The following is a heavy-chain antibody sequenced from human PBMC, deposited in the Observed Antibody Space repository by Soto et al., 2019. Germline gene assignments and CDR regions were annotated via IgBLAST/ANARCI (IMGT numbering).Heavy chain of an antibody. V-gene: IGHV5-10-1*01. CDR3: ARHLGYCTSNSCYTEDAFDT. D-gene: IGHD2-2*02. J-gene: IGHJ3*02. CDR2: IDPSDSYT. CDR1: GYSFTTYW. Sequence: HGESLKISCKGLGYSFTTYWISWVRQMPGKGLEWMGRIDPSDSYTNYSPSFQGHVTISAEKSISTAYLQWSSLKASDTAMYYCARHLGYCTSNSCYTEDAFDTWGQGTMVTVSS.